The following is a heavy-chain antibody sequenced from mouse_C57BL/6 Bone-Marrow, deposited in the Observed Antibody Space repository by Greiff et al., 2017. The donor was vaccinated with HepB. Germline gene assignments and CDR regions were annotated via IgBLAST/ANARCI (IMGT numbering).Heavy chain of an antibody. D-gene: IGHD1-1*01. V-gene: IGHV1-15*01. CDR2: IDPETGGT. Sequence: VQLQQSGAELVRPGASVTLSCKASGYTFTDYEMHWVKQTPVHGLEWIGAIDPETGGTAYNQKFKGKAILTADKSSSTAYMELRSLTSEDSAVYYCTRGGEYGSSLYYFDYWGQGTTLTVSS. CDR3: TRGGEYGSSLYYFDY. J-gene: IGHJ2*01. CDR1: GYTFTDYE.